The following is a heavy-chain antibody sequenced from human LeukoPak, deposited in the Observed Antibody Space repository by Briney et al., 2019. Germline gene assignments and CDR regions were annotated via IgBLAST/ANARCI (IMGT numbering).Heavy chain of an antibody. CDR3: ARRYYDFWSGPIGGDYFDY. J-gene: IGHJ4*02. Sequence: PSETLSLNCAVYGGSFSGYYWSWIRQPPGKGLEWTGEINHSGSTNYNPSLKSRVAISVDTSKNQFSLKLSSVTAADTAVYYCARRYYDFWSGPIGGDYFDYWGQGTLVTVSS. CDR1: GGSFSGYY. CDR2: INHSGST. D-gene: IGHD3-3*01. V-gene: IGHV4-34*01.